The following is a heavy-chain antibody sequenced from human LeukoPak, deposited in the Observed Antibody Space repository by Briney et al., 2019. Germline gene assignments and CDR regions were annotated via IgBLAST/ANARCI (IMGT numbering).Heavy chain of an antibody. CDR3: ATRRDGYNFAGDDAFDI. V-gene: IGHV4-59*01. Sequence: SETLSLTCTVSGGSISSYYWSWIRQPPGKGLEWIGYIYYSGSTNYNPSLKSRVTISVDTSKNQFSLNLSSVTAADTAVYYCATRRDGYNFAGDDAFDIWGQGTMVTVSS. CDR1: GGSISSYY. CDR2: IYYSGST. D-gene: IGHD5-24*01. J-gene: IGHJ3*02.